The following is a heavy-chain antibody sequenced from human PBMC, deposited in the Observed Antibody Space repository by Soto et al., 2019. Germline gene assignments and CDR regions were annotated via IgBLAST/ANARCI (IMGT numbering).Heavy chain of an antibody. V-gene: IGHV3-23*01. CDR2: ISESGAST. CDR1: GFTFSSYA. J-gene: IGHJ4*02. CDR3: AKPSTRYCGGDCSWDY. D-gene: IGHD2-21*02. Sequence: PVGSLRLSCAASGFTFSSYAMSWVRQGPGKGLEWVSAISESGASTYYADSVKGRFTISRDNSRNTLYLQMNSLRAEDTAVYYCAKPSTRYCGGDCSWDYWGQGTLVTVSS.